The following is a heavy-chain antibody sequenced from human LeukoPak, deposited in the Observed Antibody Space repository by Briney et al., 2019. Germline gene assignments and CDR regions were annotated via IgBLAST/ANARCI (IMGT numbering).Heavy chain of an antibody. CDR3: AKAVGDIVVVQAALFDY. D-gene: IGHD2-2*01. CDR1: GFTFSSYA. CDR2: ISGSGGST. J-gene: IGHJ4*02. Sequence: GGSLRLSCAASGFTFSSYAMSWVRQAPGKGLEWVSAISGSGGSTYYADSVKGRFTISRDNSKNTLYLQMNSLRAEDTAVYYCAKAVGDIVVVQAALFDYWGQGTLVTASS. V-gene: IGHV3-23*01.